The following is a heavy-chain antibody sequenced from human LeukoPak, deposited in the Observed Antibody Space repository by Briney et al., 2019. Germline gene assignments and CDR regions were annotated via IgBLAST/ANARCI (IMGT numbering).Heavy chain of an antibody. CDR3: ARDTYYDFWSGLDP. Sequence: SETLSLTCTVSGGSISSGDYYWSWIRQPPGKGLEWIGYIYYSGSTYYNPSLKSRVTISVDTSKNQFSLKLSSVTAADTAVYYCARDTYYDFWSGLDPWGQGTLVTVSS. V-gene: IGHV4-30-4*01. CDR1: GGSISSGDYY. CDR2: IYYSGST. D-gene: IGHD3-3*01. J-gene: IGHJ5*02.